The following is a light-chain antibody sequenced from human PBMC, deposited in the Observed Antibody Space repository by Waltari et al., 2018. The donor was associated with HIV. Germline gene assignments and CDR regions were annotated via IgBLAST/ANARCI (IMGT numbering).Light chain of an antibody. CDR1: QSVSRY. V-gene: IGKV3-11*01. J-gene: IGKJ4*01. CDR3: QQRSDWPPGS. CDR2: DAS. Sequence: PGERATLSCRASQSVSRYLVWYQQKPGQAPRLLIYDASDRATGIPARFSGSGSGTDFTLTISSLEPEDFAVYYCQQRSDWPPGSFGGGTKVEIK.